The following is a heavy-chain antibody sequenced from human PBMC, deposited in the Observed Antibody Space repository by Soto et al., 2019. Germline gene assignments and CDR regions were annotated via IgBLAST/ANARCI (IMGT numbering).Heavy chain of an antibody. CDR1: GFSFSSYS. D-gene: IGHD6-13*01. Sequence: PGGSLRLSCTASGFSFSSYSLHWVRQTPGKGLEWVAVISYDGSNKYYADSVKGRFTVSRDSPKNTLFLQMNSLKPEDTAVYHCARAPPRGIAAPSTWGSGMDVWGQGTTVTVSS. CDR3: ARAPPRGIAAPSTWGSGMDV. V-gene: IGHV3-30-3*01. CDR2: ISYDGSNK. J-gene: IGHJ6*02.